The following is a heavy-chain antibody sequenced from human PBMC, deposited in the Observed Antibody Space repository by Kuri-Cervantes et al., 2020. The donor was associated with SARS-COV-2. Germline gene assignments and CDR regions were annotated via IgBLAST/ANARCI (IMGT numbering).Heavy chain of an antibody. CDR2: IYHSGST. D-gene: IGHD3-3*01. CDR1: GGSFSGYY. V-gene: IGHV4-34*01. Sequence: SETLSLTCAVYGGSFSGYYWGWIRQPPGKGLEWIGSIYHSGSTYYNPSLKSRVTISVDTSKNQFSLKLSSVTAADTAVYYCARGSTYYDFRSGPPDAFDIWGQGTMVTVSS. CDR3: ARGSTYYDFRSGPPDAFDI. J-gene: IGHJ3*02.